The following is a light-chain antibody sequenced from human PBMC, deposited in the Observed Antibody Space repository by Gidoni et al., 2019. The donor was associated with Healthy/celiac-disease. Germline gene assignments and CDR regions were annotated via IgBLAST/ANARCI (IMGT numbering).Light chain of an antibody. CDR2: AAS. CDR3: QQYYSYPQT. CDR1: QGISSY. Sequence: AIRITQSPSSLSASTGDRATITCRASQGISSYLAWYQQKPGKAPKLLIYAASTLQSGVPSRFSGSGSGTDFTLTISCLQSEDFATYYCQQYYSYPQTFGQGTKLEIK. J-gene: IGKJ2*01. V-gene: IGKV1-8*01.